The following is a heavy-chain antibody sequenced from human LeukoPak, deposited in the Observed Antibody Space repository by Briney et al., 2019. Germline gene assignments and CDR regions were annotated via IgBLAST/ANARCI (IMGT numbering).Heavy chain of an antibody. D-gene: IGHD3-10*01. J-gene: IGHJ4*02. V-gene: IGHV1-18*01. CDR1: GYTFSNYG. CDR2: ISVHNGEV. Sequence: ASVKVSCKASGYTFSNYGITWVRQAPGQGLEWMGAISVHNGEVNYAPKFQGRVTMTTDTSTTTAYMELRSLRFDDTAVYYCARYNSLLRGVTTSDYWGQGTLVTVSS. CDR3: ARYNSLLRGVTTSDY.